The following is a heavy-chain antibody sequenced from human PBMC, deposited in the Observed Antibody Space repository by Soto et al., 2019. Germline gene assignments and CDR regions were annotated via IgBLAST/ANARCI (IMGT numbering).Heavy chain of an antibody. J-gene: IGHJ5*02. CDR1: GGSFSGYY. Sequence: PSETLSLTCAVYGGSFSGYYWSWIRQPPGKGLEWIGEINHSGSTNYNPSLKSRVTISVDTSKNQFSLKLSSVTAADTAVYYCAREAVAYCGGDCYSGWFDPWGQGTLVTVSS. D-gene: IGHD2-21*01. CDR3: AREAVAYCGGDCYSGWFDP. CDR2: INHSGST. V-gene: IGHV4-34*01.